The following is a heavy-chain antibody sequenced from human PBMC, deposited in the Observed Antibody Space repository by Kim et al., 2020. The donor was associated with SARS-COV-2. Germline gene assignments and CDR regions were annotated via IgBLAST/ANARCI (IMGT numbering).Heavy chain of an antibody. D-gene: IGHD4-17*01. J-gene: IGHJ6*02. CDR3: AKSYGGDYVHYYYGMDV. CDR2: ISGDGGST. V-gene: IGHV3-43*02. CDR1: GFTFDDYA. Sequence: GGSLRLSCAASGFTFDDYAMHWVRQAPGKGLEWVSLISGDGGSTYYADSVKGRFTISRDNSKNSLYLQMNSLRTEDTALYYCAKSYGGDYVHYYYGMDVWGQGTTVTVSS.